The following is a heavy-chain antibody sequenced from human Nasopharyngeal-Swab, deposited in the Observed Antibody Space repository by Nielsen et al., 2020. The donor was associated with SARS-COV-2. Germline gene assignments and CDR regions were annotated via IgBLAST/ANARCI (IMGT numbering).Heavy chain of an antibody. D-gene: IGHD5-24*01. CDR2: INGSGTTK. J-gene: IGHJ3*02. V-gene: IGHV3-64D*09. CDR3: VKEDPLGDGIQTHALKM. CDR1: GFAFQRYT. Sequence: GGSLRLSCSASGFAFQRYTMHWVRQAPGKGLEYVSAINGSGTTKYNADSVKGRFDISRDNSKNTLYLQMSSLRIEDTAIYYCVKEDPLGDGIQTHALKMWGQGTMVTVTS.